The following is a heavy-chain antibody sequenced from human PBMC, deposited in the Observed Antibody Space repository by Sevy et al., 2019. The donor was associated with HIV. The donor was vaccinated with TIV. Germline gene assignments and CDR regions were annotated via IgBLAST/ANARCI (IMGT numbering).Heavy chain of an antibody. CDR3: AKVGSAGLGAYLDY. D-gene: IGHD6-13*01. CDR1: GGTFSSYA. J-gene: IGHJ4*02. V-gene: IGHV1-69*13. CDR2: MIAIFGTS. Sequence: ASVKVSCKASGGTFSSYAISWVRQAPGQGLEWMGGMIAIFGTSNYAQNFQGRVTITADESTSTTYMELSSLRSEDTAIYYCAKVGSAGLGAYLDYWGQGTLVTVSS.